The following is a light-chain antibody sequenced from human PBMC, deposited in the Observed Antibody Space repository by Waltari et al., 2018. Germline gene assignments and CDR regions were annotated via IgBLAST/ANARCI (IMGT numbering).Light chain of an antibody. CDR3: SSQSSNDVVL. CDR2: DVS. V-gene: IGLV2-14*01. J-gene: IGLJ2*01. Sequence: SALTQPAAVAGSPGQSVTIFCAGTSKDVGGYNAVAGYQEHPGQAPSVIIYDVSDRPSGVSDRFSGSKSGNTASLTISGLQAEDEADYYCSSQSSNDVVLFGGGTKLTVL. CDR1: SKDVGGYNA.